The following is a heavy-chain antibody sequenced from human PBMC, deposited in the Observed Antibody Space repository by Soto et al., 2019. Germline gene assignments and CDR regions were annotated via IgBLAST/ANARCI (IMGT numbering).Heavy chain of an antibody. CDR3: AKETLTYYYYYGMDV. Sequence: GGSLRLSCAASGFTFSSYGMHWVRQAPGKGLEWVAVISYDGSNKYCADSVKGRFTISRDNSKNTLYLQMNSLRAEDTAVYYCAKETLTYYYYYGMDVWGQGTTVTVAS. J-gene: IGHJ6*02. V-gene: IGHV3-30*18. D-gene: IGHD7-27*01. CDR1: GFTFSSYG. CDR2: ISYDGSNK.